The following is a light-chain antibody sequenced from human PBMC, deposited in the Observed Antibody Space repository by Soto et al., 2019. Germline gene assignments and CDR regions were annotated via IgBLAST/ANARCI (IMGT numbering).Light chain of an antibody. CDR1: QSISSW. V-gene: IGKV1-5*01. CDR2: DAS. J-gene: IGKJ1*01. Sequence: DIQMTQSPSTLSASVGDRVTISCRARQSISSWLAWYQQKPGKAPKFLIHDASTLESGVPSRFSGSGSGTEFTLTISSLQPDDFATYYCQQYSSYWTFGQGTKVDIK. CDR3: QQYSSYWT.